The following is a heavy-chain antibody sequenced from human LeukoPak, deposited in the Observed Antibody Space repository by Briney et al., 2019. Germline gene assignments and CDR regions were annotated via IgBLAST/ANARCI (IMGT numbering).Heavy chain of an antibody. Sequence: PGGTLRLSCAASGFTFSTYGMSWVRQAPGKGLEWVSSILGSSRSTYYADSVKGRFTISRDNSKSILYLQMNSLRDEDTAVYYCAKVPTAAGIIDFDYWGQGTLVTVSS. J-gene: IGHJ4*02. CDR3: AKVPTAAGIIDFDY. CDR1: GFTFSTYG. V-gene: IGHV3-23*01. CDR2: ILGSSRST. D-gene: IGHD6-13*01.